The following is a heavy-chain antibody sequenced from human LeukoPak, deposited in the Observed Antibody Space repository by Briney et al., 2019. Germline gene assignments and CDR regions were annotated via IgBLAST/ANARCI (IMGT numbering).Heavy chain of an antibody. V-gene: IGHV3-7*01. J-gene: IGHJ4*02. CDR1: GFTFSSYW. Sequence: GGSLRLSCAASGFTFSSYWMSWVRQAPGKGLEWVANIKQDGSEKYYVDSVKGRFTISRDNAKNSLYLQMNSLRAEDTAVYYCARDSRYCSSTSCYRLYYFDYWGQGTLVTVSS. CDR3: ARDSRYCSSTSCYRLYYFDY. CDR2: IKQDGSEK. D-gene: IGHD2-2*01.